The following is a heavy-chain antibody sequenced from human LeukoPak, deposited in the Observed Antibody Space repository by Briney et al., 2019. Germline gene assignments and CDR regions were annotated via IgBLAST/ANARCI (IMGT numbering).Heavy chain of an antibody. V-gene: IGHV4-59*12. J-gene: IGHJ3*02. CDR2: IYYSGST. Sequence: SETLSLTCTVSGGSISSYYWSWIRQPPGKGLEWIGYIYYSGSTNYNPSLKSRVTISIDTSKNQFSLKLTSVTAADTALYYCARVFRRGVYNYDGFDTWGQGTMVTVSS. CDR3: ARVFRRGVYNYDGFDT. CDR1: GGSISSYY. D-gene: IGHD5-24*01.